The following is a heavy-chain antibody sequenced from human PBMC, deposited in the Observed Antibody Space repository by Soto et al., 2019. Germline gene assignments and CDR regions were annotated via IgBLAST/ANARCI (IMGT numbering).Heavy chain of an antibody. Sequence: EVQLVESGGGLVQPGGSLRLSCAASGFTFSSYWMHWVRQAPGEGLIWVSRITSDVSRTTYADSVKGRFTISRDNATNTVYLQMTSLSAEYTAVYYCARIGTGYYYMDVWGKGTTFTVAS. CDR1: GFTFSSYW. D-gene: IGHD1-1*01. J-gene: IGHJ6*03. V-gene: IGHV3-74*01. CDR2: ITSDVSRT. CDR3: ARIGTGYYYMDV.